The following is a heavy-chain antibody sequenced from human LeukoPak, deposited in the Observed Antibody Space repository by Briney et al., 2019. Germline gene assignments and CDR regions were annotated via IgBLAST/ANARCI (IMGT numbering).Heavy chain of an antibody. CDR3: AGTSANSGPTLDY. Sequence: PSETLSLTCAVSGYSISSGYYWGWIRQPPGKGLEWIGSIYHSGSTYYNPSLKSRVTISVDTSKNQFSLKLSSVTATDTAVYYCAGTSANSGPTLDYWGQGTLVTVSS. D-gene: IGHD6-19*01. V-gene: IGHV4-38-2*01. CDR1: GYSISSGYY. CDR2: IYHSGST. J-gene: IGHJ4*02.